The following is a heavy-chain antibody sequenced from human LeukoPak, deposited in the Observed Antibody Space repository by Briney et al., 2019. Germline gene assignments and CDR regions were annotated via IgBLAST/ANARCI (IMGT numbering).Heavy chain of an antibody. J-gene: IGHJ4*02. V-gene: IGHV3-11*04. Sequence: SGGSLRLSCAASGFTFSDYYMTWIRQAPGKGLEWISYISSTGSNIYYADSVKGRFTISRDNAKDSLYLQMNSLRAEDTAVYYCAFQEISIVPTVIDYWGQGTLVTVSS. D-gene: IGHD2-2*01. CDR2: ISSTGSNI. CDR1: GFTFSDYY. CDR3: AFQEISIVPTVIDY.